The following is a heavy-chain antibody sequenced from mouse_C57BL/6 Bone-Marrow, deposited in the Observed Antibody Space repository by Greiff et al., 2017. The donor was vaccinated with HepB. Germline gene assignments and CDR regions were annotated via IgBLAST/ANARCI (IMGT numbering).Heavy chain of an antibody. CDR1: GYSITSDY. J-gene: IGHJ1*03. V-gene: IGHV3-8*01. CDR2: ISYSGST. D-gene: IGHD1-1*01. Sequence: VQLKESGPGLAKPSQSLYLTCSVTGYSITSDYWNWIRKFPGHKLEYMGYISYSGSTYYNPSLKSRISITRDTSTNQYYLQWSSVTTEDTATYYCARGSSSWYFYVWGTGATVTVSS. CDR3: ARGSSSWYFYV.